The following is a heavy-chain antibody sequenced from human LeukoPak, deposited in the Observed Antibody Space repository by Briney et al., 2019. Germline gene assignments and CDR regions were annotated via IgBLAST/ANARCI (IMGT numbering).Heavy chain of an antibody. CDR2: INPKNGDS. CDR3: ARAGYDYGDSSDF. J-gene: IGHJ4*02. Sequence: ASVKVSCKASGYPFTTYYIHWVRQAPGQGLEWMGCINPKNGDSKYAQKFQGRVTTTRATSIATAYMEVSRLTSDDTAVYFCARAGYDYGDSSDFWGQGTLVTVPS. CDR1: GYPFTTYY. V-gene: IGHV1-2*02. D-gene: IGHD4-17*01.